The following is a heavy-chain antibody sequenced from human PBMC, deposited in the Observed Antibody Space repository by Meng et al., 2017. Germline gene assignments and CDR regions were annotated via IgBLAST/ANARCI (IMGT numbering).Heavy chain of an antibody. CDR3: ARDSGDYAVSWFDP. CDR1: GFTFSSYA. CDR2: ISYDGSNK. Sequence: GESLKISCAASGFTFSSYAMHWVRQAPGKGPEWVAVISYDGSNKYYADSVKGRFTISRDNSKNTLYLQMNSLRAEDTAVYYCARDSGDYAVSWFDPWGQGTLVTVSS. V-gene: IGHV3-30*04. J-gene: IGHJ5*02. D-gene: IGHD4-17*01.